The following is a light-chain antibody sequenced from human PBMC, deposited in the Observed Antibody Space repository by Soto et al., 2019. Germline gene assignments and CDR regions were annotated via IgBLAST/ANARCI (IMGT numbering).Light chain of an antibody. Sequence: DIQMTQSPSTLSASVGDRVTITCRASQTIGSWVAWYQQKPGKAPKLVIFDATSLESGVPSRFSGSGSATEFTLTISSLQPDDFATYYCQQYHSSWSAFGQVTKLEIK. V-gene: IGKV1-5*01. CDR1: QTIGSW. CDR3: QQYHSSWSA. CDR2: DAT. J-gene: IGKJ2*01.